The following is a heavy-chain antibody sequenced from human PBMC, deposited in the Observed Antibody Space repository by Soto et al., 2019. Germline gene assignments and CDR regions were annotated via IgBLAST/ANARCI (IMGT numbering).Heavy chain of an antibody. Sequence: EVQLVESGGGLVQPGGSLRLSCAASGFTFSSYSMNWVRQAPGKGLEWVSYISSSSSTIYYADSVKGRFTISRDNAKNSVYLPMNSLRDEDTAVYYCARILTLAYAFDIWGQGTMVTVSS. V-gene: IGHV3-48*02. J-gene: IGHJ3*02. D-gene: IGHD2-15*01. CDR3: ARILTLAYAFDI. CDR2: ISSSSSTI. CDR1: GFTFSSYS.